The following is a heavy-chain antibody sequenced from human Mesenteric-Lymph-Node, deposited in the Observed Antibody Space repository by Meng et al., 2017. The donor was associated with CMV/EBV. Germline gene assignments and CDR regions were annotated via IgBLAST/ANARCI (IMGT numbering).Heavy chain of an antibody. J-gene: IGHJ4*02. D-gene: IGHD3/OR15-3a*01. CDR3: ARLTYVVAAFWTGSPPYYFDY. CDR1: GFTFRSYG. Sequence: GESLKISCAASGFTFRSYGMHWVRQAPGKGLEWVAVIWYDGSDKYYADSVKGRFTISRDNSKNTLYLQMNSLRAEDTALYYCARLTYVVAAFWTGSPPYYFDYWGQGTLVTVSS. V-gene: IGHV3-33*01. CDR2: IWYDGSDK.